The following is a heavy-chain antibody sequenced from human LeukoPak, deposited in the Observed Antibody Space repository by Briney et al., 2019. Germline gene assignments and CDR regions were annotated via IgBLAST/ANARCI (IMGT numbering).Heavy chain of an antibody. CDR2: LYHSGST. CDR1: GGSISISKFY. V-gene: IGHV4-39*01. CDR3: ARLAFTSYGFDV. J-gene: IGHJ3*01. D-gene: IGHD4-17*01. Sequence: SETLSFTCNVSGGSISISKFYWGWIRQPLGKKLEWIGHLYHSGSTYYNLSLKSRVTLSVDTSKNQFSLKLTSVTAADTAVYYCARLAFTSYGFDVWGQGATVIVSS.